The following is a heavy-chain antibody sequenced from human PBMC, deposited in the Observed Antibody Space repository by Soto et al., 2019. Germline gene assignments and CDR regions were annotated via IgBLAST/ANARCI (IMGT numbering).Heavy chain of an antibody. J-gene: IGHJ6*03. CDR2: ISSDSSTI. CDR1: GFAFSRYS. Sequence: GGSLRLSCTASGFAFSRYSMNWVRQAPGKGLEWISYISSDSSTIYYADSVKGRFTVSRDNANNSLYLQMNSLGAEGTAVYYCARGTGYYYYYYMDVWGKGTTVTVSS. V-gene: IGHV3-48*01. D-gene: IGHD3-10*01. CDR3: ARGTGYYYYYYMDV.